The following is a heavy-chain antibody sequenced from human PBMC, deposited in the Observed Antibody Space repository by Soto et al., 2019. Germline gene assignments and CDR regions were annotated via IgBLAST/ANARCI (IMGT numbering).Heavy chain of an antibody. V-gene: IGHV2-70*04. CDR1: GFSLSTPEMR. CDR2: IDWDDDK. CDR3: ARSAGYNFGYVDL. J-gene: IGHJ4*02. Sequence: SGPTLVNPTQTLTLTCTFSGFSLSTPEMRVTWIRQPPGKALEWLARIDWDDDKFYSTSLKTRLTISKDTSKNQVVLTMTNMVPVDTATYYCARSAGYNFGYVDLWGQGTLVTVSS. D-gene: IGHD5-18*01.